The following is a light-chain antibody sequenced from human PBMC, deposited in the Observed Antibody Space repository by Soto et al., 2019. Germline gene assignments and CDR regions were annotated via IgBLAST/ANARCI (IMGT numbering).Light chain of an antibody. CDR1: QSITRY. CDR2: RAS. Sequence: EIVMTQSPATLSVSPGERATLSCRASQSITRYLACYQRSPGQAPRLLIYRASTRATGIQARFSGSWSGTEFTLTINSLQSEDFAVYYCQQYNNWPMWTFGQGTKVDIK. CDR3: QQYNNWPMWT. J-gene: IGKJ1*01. V-gene: IGKV3-15*01.